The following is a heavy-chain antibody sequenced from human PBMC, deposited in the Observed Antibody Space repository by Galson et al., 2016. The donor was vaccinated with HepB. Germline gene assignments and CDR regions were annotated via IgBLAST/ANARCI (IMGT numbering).Heavy chain of an antibody. CDR2: IYTDGTT. Sequence: SLRLSCAGSGFTFSRYGMTWVRQAPGKGLEWVSVIYTDGTTYYADSVQGRFSISRDNSKNTLFLQMNSLRPEDTAVYYCARALSSAWYAAYWGQGTLVTVSS. D-gene: IGHD6-13*01. CDR3: ARALSSAWYAAY. CDR1: GFTFSRYG. V-gene: IGHV3-66*02. J-gene: IGHJ4*02.